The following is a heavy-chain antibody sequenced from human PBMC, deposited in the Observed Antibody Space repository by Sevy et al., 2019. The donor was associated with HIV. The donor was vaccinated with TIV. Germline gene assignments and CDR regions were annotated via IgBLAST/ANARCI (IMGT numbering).Heavy chain of an antibody. Sequence: ASVKVSCKTSGYTFTKNDINWLRQAAGQGLEWMGWMSPDSGTAGYAQRFQGRVTFTRDTSKTTAYMELTNLTSDDTAVYYCTKYTGVLRRGSYYNFMDVWGQGTSVTVSS. CDR1: GYTFTKND. CDR3: TKYTGVLRRGSYYNFMDV. D-gene: IGHD3-10*01. J-gene: IGHJ6*02. V-gene: IGHV1-8*03. CDR2: MSPDSGTA.